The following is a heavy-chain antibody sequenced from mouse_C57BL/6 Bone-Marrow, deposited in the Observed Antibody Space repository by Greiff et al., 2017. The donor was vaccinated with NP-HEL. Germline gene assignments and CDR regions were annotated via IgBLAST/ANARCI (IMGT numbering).Heavy chain of an antibody. CDR2: INPDSSTI. V-gene: IGHV4-1*01. D-gene: IGHD1-1*01. CDR3: ARGYYYGSSYGFAY. J-gene: IGHJ3*01. Sequence: EVKLMESGGGLVQPGGSLKLSCAASGIDFSRYWMSWVRRAPGKGLEWIGEINPDSSTINYAPSLKDKFIISRDNAKNTLYLQMSKVRSEDTALYYCARGYYYGSSYGFAYWGQGTLVTVSA. CDR1: GIDFSRYW.